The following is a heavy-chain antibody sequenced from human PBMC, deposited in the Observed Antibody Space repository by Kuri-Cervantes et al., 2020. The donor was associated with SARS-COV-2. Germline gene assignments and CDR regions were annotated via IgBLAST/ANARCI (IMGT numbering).Heavy chain of an antibody. CDR1: GFTFSSYS. J-gene: IGHJ6*03. CDR3: ARDQGDLYYYYYMDV. Sequence: GGSLRLSCAASGFTFSSYSMNWVRQAPGKGLEWFSSISSSSSYIYYADSVKVRFTISRDNAKNSLYLQMNSLRAEDTAVYYCARDQGDLYYYYYMDVWGKGTTVTVSS. V-gene: IGHV3-21*01. CDR2: ISSSSSYI. D-gene: IGHD3-16*01.